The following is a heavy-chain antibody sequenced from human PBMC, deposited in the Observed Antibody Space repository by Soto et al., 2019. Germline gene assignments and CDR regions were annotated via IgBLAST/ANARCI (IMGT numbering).Heavy chain of an antibody. CDR3: ARGSIFGVFCYSY. Sequence: QVQLQESGPGLVKPSETLSLTCTVSGGSVSSGSYYWSWIRQPPGKGLEWIGYIYYSGSTNYNPSLKSRVTISVDTSKNQFSLKLSSVTAADTAVYYCARGSIFGVFCYSYWGQGTLVTVSS. J-gene: IGHJ4*02. D-gene: IGHD3-3*01. CDR2: IYYSGST. CDR1: GGSVSSGSYY. V-gene: IGHV4-61*01.